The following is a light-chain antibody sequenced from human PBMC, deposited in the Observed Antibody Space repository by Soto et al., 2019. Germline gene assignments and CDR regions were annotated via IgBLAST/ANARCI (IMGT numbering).Light chain of an antibody. J-gene: IGKJ1*01. V-gene: IGKV3-15*01. Sequence: LMTQSPATLSVSPGERATLSCPASQGISSNLAWYQQRPGQAPRLLIYGASTRPTGVPARFSGSGSGTEFTLTLRTLQSEAFAVHYHHQYTTSWPFGQGTKVDTK. CDR3: HQYTTSWP. CDR2: GAS. CDR1: QGISSN.